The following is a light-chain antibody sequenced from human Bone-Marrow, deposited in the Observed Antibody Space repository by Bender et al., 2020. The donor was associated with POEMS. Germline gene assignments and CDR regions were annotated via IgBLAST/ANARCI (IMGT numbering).Light chain of an antibody. Sequence: QSALTQPASVSGSPGQSITISCTGTSGDVGGYNYVSWYQQHPGKAPKLIISEVNNRPSGVSNRFSGSKSGNTASLAISGLQADDEADYYCQSYDSSNYWVFGGGTKLTVL. CDR1: SGDVGGYNY. J-gene: IGLJ3*02. V-gene: IGLV2-14*01. CDR2: EVN. CDR3: QSYDSSNYWV.